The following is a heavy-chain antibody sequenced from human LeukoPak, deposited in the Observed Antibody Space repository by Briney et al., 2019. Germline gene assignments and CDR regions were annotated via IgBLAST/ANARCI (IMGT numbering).Heavy chain of an antibody. CDR3: ARGGIAVAGIPILGYYYYMDV. V-gene: IGHV1-8*01. D-gene: IGHD6-19*01. J-gene: IGHJ6*03. CDR2: MKPDSGNT. CDR1: GYTFATYD. Sequence: GASVKVSCKASGYTFATYDINWVRQATGQGLEWMGWMKPDSGNTGYAQKFQGRVTMTRNTSISTAYMELSSLRSEDTAVYYCARGGIAVAGIPILGYYYYMDVWGKGTTVTISS.